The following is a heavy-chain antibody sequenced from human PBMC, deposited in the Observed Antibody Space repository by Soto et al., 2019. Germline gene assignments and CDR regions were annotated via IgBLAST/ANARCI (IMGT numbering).Heavy chain of an antibody. V-gene: IGHV2-5*02. CDR1: GFSLSTSGVG. CDR2: IYWDDDK. CDR3: AHRRGGWNYFDY. Sequence: QITLKESGPPLVKPTQTLTLTCTFSGFSLSTSGVGVGWIRQPPGKALEWLALIYWDDDKRYSPSLKSRLTIXKXXSKNQVVLTMTNMDPVDTATYYCAHRRGGWNYFDYWGQGTLVTVSS. J-gene: IGHJ4*02. D-gene: IGHD6-19*01.